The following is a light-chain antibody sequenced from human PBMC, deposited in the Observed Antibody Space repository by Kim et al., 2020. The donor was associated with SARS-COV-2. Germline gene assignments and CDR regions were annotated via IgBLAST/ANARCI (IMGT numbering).Light chain of an antibody. Sequence: EIVLTQSPGTLSLSPGERATLSCRASQIITKNHLAWYQQKPGQAPRLLIYDASKRLTGIPDRFSGSGSGTDFTLTIGRLEPEDFAVYYCQHYGGSSYTFGQGTKLEIK. CDR2: DAS. V-gene: IGKV3-20*01. CDR1: QIITKNH. J-gene: IGKJ2*01. CDR3: QHYGGSSYT.